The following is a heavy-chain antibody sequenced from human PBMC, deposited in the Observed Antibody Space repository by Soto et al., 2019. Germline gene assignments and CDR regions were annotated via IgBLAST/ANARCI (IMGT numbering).Heavy chain of an antibody. Sequence: GGSLRLSCAASGFIVSTNYMSWVRQAPGKGLEWVSVIYSGTNTYYADSVKGRFTISRDKSKNTLYLQMNALRPEDTAVYYCANTFPLFSWGQGTLVTVSS. D-gene: IGHD3-3*01. J-gene: IGHJ4*02. CDR1: GFIVSTNY. CDR2: IYSGTNT. CDR3: ANTFPLFS. V-gene: IGHV3-66*01.